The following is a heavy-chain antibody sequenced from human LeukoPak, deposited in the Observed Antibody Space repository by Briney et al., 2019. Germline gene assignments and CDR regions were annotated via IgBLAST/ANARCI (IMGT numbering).Heavy chain of an antibody. V-gene: IGHV4-59*08. J-gene: IGHJ5*02. CDR3: ARLVVTSDLDWFDP. CDR2: VHYSGRT. CDR1: GGSISGNY. D-gene: IGHD3-22*01. Sequence: SETLSLTCTVSGGSISGNYWSWVRQPPGKGLEWIGYVHYSGRTNSSPSLKSRATISVDTSKNQFSLRLTSVTAADTAVYYCARLVVTSDLDWFDPWGQGTLVTVSS.